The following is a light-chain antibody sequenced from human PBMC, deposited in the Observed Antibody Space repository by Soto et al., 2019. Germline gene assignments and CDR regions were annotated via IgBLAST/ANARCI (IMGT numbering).Light chain of an antibody. CDR2: EGG. CDR1: SSDVGTYNL. Sequence: QSALTQPASVSGSPGQSISISCTGTSSDVGTYNLVSWYQQHPGKAPKLIIYEGGKRPSVDSNRFYGSKSGNTASLTISGLKAEDEDDYYCCSFTITSTLVFGGGTKLTVL. CDR3: CSFTITSTLV. V-gene: IGLV2-23*01. J-gene: IGLJ2*01.